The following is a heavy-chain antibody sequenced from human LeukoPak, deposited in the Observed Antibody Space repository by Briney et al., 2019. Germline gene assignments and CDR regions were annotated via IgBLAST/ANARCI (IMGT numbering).Heavy chain of an antibody. D-gene: IGHD2-15*01. V-gene: IGHV1-2*02. CDR2: INPNSGGT. Sequence: ASVKVSCKASGYTFTGYYMHWVRQAPGQGLEWMGWINPNSGGTNYGQKFRGRVTMTRDTPISTVYMELSSLRSDDTAVYYCARGGVVVTATQGNGKIWDYWGQGTLVTVSS. CDR1: GYTFTGYY. CDR3: ARGGVVVTATQGNGKIWDY. J-gene: IGHJ4*02.